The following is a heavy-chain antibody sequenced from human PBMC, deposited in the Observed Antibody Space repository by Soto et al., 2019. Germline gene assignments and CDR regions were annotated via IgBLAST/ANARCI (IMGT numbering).Heavy chain of an antibody. CDR1: GGSFSGYY. J-gene: IGHJ5*02. D-gene: IGHD3-22*01. V-gene: IGHV4-34*01. Sequence: SETLSLTCAVYGGSFSGYYWSWIRQPPGKGLEWIGEINHSGSTNYNPSLKSRVTISVDTSKNQFSLKLSSVTAADTAVYYCARARHYYDSSGTFDPWGQGTLVTVSS. CDR3: ARARHYYDSSGTFDP. CDR2: INHSGST.